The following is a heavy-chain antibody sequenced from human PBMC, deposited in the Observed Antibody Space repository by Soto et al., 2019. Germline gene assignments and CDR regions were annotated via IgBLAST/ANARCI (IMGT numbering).Heavy chain of an antibody. Sequence: PGGSLRLSCAASGFTFSSYSMNWVRQAPGKGLEWVSYISSSSSTIYYADSVKGRFTISRDNAKNSLYLQMNSLRDEDTAVYYWAWPEYSSPSHGMVVWGHGTTVTVFS. J-gene: IGHJ6*02. CDR3: AWPEYSSPSHGMVV. V-gene: IGHV3-48*02. D-gene: IGHD6-6*01. CDR2: ISSSSSTI. CDR1: GFTFSSYS.